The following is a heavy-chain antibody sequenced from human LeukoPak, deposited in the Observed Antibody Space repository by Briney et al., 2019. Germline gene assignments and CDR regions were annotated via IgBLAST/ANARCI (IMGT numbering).Heavy chain of an antibody. D-gene: IGHD3-10*01. Sequence: SETLSLTCTVSGGSLSSHYWSWIRQPAEKGLEWIGRIYTTGKTKYNPSLEARITMSVDTSKNQFSLKLNSVTAADTAVYYCARDGGFYGLGPWGQGILVTVAS. CDR3: ARDGGFYGLGP. CDR1: GGSLSSHY. CDR2: IYTTGKT. J-gene: IGHJ5*02. V-gene: IGHV4-4*07.